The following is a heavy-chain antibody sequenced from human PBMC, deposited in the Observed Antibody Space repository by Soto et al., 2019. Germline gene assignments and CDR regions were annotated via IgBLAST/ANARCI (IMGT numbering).Heavy chain of an antibody. D-gene: IGHD3-10*01. CDR2: IIPIFGTA. J-gene: IGHJ6*02. Sequence: SVKVSCKASGGTFSSYAISRVRQAPGQGLEWMGGIIPIFGTANYAQKFQGRVTITADESTSTAYMELSSLRSEDTAVYYCARDFAPKIGVLIYGMDVWGQGTTVTV. CDR3: ARDFAPKIGVLIYGMDV. V-gene: IGHV1-69*13. CDR1: GGTFSSYA.